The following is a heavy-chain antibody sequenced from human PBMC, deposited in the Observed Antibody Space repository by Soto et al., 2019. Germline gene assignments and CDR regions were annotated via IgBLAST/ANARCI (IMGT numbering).Heavy chain of an antibody. V-gene: IGHV5-10-1*01. Sequence: GESLKISCKGSGYSFTSYWISWVRQMPGKGLEWMGRIDPSDSYTNYSPSFRGHVTISADKSISTAYLQWSSLKASDTAMYYCARHIAARGGNYYYYYGMDVWGQGTTVTVSS. CDR2: IDPSDSYT. CDR1: GYSFTSYW. D-gene: IGHD6-6*01. J-gene: IGHJ6*02. CDR3: ARHIAARGGNYYYYYGMDV.